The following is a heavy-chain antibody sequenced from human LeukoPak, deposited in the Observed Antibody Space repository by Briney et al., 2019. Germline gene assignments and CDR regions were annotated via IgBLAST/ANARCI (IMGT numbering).Heavy chain of an antibody. V-gene: IGHV4-38-2*02. CDR2: ISHTRTT. D-gene: IGHD3-16*01. CDR1: GYPISTGYY. J-gene: IGHJ3*02. CDR3: AREVFGPGGAFDI. Sequence: SETLSLTCTVSGYPISTGYYWGWIRQPPGKGLEWIGSISHTRTTYYSPSLKSRVTIFLDTSKKQFSLKLSSVTAADRALYYCAREVFGPGGAFDIWGQGTMVTVSS.